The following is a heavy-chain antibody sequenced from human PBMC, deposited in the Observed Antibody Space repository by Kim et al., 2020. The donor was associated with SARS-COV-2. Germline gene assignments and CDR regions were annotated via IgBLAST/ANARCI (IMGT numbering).Heavy chain of an antibody. V-gene: IGHV1-69*13. D-gene: IGHD3-10*01. CDR3: ARGVYYYGSGNSFYYYYGMDV. CDR2: IIPIFGTA. CDR1: GGTFSSYA. Sequence: SVKVSCKASGGTFSSYAISWVRQAPGQGLEWMGGIIPIFGTANYAQKFQGRVTITADESTSTAYMELSSLRSEDTAVYYCARGVYYYGSGNSFYYYYGMDVWGQGTTVTVSS. J-gene: IGHJ6*02.